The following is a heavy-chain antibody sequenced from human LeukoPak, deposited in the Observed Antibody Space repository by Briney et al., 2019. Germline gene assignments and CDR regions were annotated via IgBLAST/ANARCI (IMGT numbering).Heavy chain of an antibody. CDR1: GFSFPSHW. CDR2: IYPGDSDT. V-gene: IGHV5-51*01. Sequence: GESLKISCKGSGFSFPSHWIAWVRQMPGKGLEWMGIIYPGDSDTRYSPSFQGQVTISADKSISTAYLQWSSLKASDTAMYYCARGVNYNDRSGYDYWGQGTLVTVSS. CDR3: ARGVNYNDRSGYDY. J-gene: IGHJ4*02. D-gene: IGHD3-22*01.